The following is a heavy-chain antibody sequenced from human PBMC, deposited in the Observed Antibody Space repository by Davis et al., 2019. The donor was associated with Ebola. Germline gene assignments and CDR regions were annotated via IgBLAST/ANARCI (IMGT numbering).Heavy chain of an antibody. CDR3: ARVYGDYGWAFDY. J-gene: IGHJ4*02. CDR1: GYKFAGYY. CDR2: INPDNGDT. Sequence: ASVKVSCKASGYKFAGYYMHWVRQAPGQGLEWMGWINPDNGDTNYAQKFQGRVTMTRDTSIITAYMELSGLRSDDTAVYYCARVYGDYGWAFDYWGQGTLVTVSS. D-gene: IGHD4-17*01. V-gene: IGHV1-2*02.